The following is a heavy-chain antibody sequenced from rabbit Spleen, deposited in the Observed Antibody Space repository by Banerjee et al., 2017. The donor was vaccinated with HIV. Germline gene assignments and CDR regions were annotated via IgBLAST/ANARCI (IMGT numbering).Heavy chain of an antibody. D-gene: IGHD4-2*01. CDR1: GFSFSSNYY. V-gene: IGHV1S40*01. J-gene: IGHJ4*01. CDR3: ARDAAGREDFNL. CDR2: IDVGRTGRT. Sequence: QSLEESGGGLVQPEGSLTLTCKASGFSFSSNYYICWVRQSPGKGLEWITCIDVGRTGRTYYASWAKGRFTISRTSSTTVTLQMTSLTVADTATYFCARDAAGREDFNLWGPGTLVTVS.